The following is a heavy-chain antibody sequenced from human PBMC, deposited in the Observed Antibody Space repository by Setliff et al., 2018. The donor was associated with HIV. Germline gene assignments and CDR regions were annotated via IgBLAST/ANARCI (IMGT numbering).Heavy chain of an antibody. D-gene: IGHD3-10*01. CDR3: ARDRTYYYGSGSYDY. J-gene: IGHJ4*02. Sequence: GSLRLSCAASGLSFSSYVMSWVRQAPGKGLEWVSGISSSSSTIYYADSVKGRFTISRDNAKNSLYLQMNSLRAEDTAVYYCARDRTYYYGSGSYDYWGQGTLVTVSS. CDR2: ISSSSSTI. CDR1: GLSFSSYV. V-gene: IGHV3-48*01.